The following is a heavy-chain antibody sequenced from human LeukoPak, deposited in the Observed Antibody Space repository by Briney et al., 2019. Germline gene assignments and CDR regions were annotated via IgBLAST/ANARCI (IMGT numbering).Heavy chain of an antibody. J-gene: IGHJ6*02. CDR2: IIPIFGTA. CDR1: GGTFSSYA. CDR3: ARVRSGYDANYYYYYGMDV. V-gene: IGHV1-69*05. D-gene: IGHD3-22*01. Sequence: ASVKVSCKASGGTFSSYAISWVRQAPGQGLEWMGGIIPIFGTANYAQKFQGRVTITTDESTSTAYMELSSLRSEDTAVYYCARVRSGYDANYYYYYGMDVWGQGTTVTVSS.